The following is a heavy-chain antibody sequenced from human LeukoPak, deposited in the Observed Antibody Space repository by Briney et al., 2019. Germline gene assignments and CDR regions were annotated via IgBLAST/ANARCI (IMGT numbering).Heavy chain of an antibody. V-gene: IGHV3-7*03. CDR3: ARGPMTSDV. D-gene: IGHD2-21*02. CDR1: GFNLSNYW. CDR2: IKPDGCEM. Sequence: GESLRLSCAASGFNLSNYWMSWVRPAPGKGLEWMANIKPDGCEMYYVDSVKGRFTISRDNAKNSLYLQMNSLRAEDTAVYYCARGPMTSDVWGQGTPVTVSS. J-gene: IGHJ6*02.